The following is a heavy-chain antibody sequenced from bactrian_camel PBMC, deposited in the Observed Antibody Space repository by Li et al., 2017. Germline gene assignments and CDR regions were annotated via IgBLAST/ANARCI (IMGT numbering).Heavy chain of an antibody. V-gene: IGHV3S42*01. Sequence: DVQLVESGGGSLQAGGSLTLSCAAGRYTYKRNCMGWFRQRPGKDREGLAVLWIGGATTTYADSVKGRFTASLNAVTNTLYLQMNDLRPDDTAMYYCAARYGGSEYGAERWLEPYEYNFWGQGTQVTVS. CDR2: LWIGGATT. CDR3: AARYGGSEYGAERWLEPYEYNF. J-gene: IGHJ4*01. CDR1: RYTYKRNC. D-gene: IGHD5*01.